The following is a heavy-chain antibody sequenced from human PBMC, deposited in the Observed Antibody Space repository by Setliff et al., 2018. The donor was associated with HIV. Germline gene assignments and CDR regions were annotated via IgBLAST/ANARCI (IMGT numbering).Heavy chain of an antibody. CDR3: ARVWSGYFGY. CDR2: IYYSGTT. D-gene: IGHD3-3*01. Sequence: SETLSLTCSVSGGSINSDNYYWGWIRQAPGKCLEWIGSIYYSGTTYYNPSLKSRVTISVDTSKNQFSLKLNSVTAADTAMYYCARVWSGYFGYWGQGTLVTVSS. J-gene: IGHJ4*02. CDR1: GGSINSDNYY. V-gene: IGHV4-39*07.